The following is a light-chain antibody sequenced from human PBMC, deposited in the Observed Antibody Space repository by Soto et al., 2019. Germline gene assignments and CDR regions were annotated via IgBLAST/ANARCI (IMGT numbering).Light chain of an antibody. J-gene: IGLJ2*01. CDR3: GTWDSSLSAVV. V-gene: IGLV1-51*01. Sequence: QSVLTQPPSVSAAPGQKVTISCSGSSSNIGNNYVSWYQQLPGTAPKLLIYDNNKRPSGIPGQFSGSKSGTSATLGITGLQTGDEADYYCGTWDSSLSAVVFGGGTKLTVL. CDR1: SSNIGNNY. CDR2: DNN.